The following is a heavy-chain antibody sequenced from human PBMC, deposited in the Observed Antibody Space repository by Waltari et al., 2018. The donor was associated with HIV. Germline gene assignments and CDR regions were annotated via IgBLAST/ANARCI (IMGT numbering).Heavy chain of an antibody. V-gene: IGHV3-21*05. CDR3: ARDTLIFFFGLDL. CDR2: ISSSSFNI. Sequence: EEQLVESGGGLVNPGGSLRLSCDASGFSFGDYAMNWVRQAPGEGLEWIAYISSSSFNIKYADSVRGRFTISRDNTQNSLSLQMNNLIDEGTADYFCARDTLIFFFGLDLWGHGTPVTVSS. CDR1: GFSFGDYA. J-gene: IGHJ6*02.